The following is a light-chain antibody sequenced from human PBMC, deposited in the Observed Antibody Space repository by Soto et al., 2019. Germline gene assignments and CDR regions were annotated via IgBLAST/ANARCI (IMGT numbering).Light chain of an antibody. CDR3: AAWDDSLNGGV. CDR2: EAS. J-gene: IGLJ3*02. CDR1: ASDIGSYNL. Sequence: QSALTQPASVSGSPGQSITISCTGTASDIGSYNLVSWYQQHPGKAPKLMIYEASERPSGVSNRFSGSKSGNTASLTISGLQAEDEANYYCAAWDDSLNGGVFGGGTKLTVL. V-gene: IGLV2-23*01.